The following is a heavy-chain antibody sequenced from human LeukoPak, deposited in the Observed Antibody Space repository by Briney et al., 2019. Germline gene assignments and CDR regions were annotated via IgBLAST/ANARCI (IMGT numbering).Heavy chain of an antibody. CDR2: IYTSGST. V-gene: IGHV4-61*02. CDR1: GGYISSGSYY. D-gene: IGHD6-13*01. Sequence: SETLSLTCTVSGGYISSGSYYWSWIRQPAGKGLEWIGRIYTSGSTNYNPSLKSRVTISVDTSKNQFSLKLSSVTAADTAVYYCARGRAAAGSYYFDYWGQGTLVTVSS. J-gene: IGHJ4*02. CDR3: ARGRAAAGSYYFDY.